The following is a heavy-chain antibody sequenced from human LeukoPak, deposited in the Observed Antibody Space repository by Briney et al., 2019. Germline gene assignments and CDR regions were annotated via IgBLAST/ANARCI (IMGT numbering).Heavy chain of an antibody. V-gene: IGHV3-53*01. CDR1: GFTVSSNY. CDR3: ARDLVGSGWYGAD. D-gene: IGHD6-19*01. CDR2: IYSGGST. Sequence: GGSLRLSCAASGFTVSSNYMSWVRQAPGKGLEWVSIIYSGGSTFYADSVKGRFTISRDNSKDTLYLQMNSLRAEDTAVYYCARDLVGSGWYGADWGQGTLVTVSS. J-gene: IGHJ4*02.